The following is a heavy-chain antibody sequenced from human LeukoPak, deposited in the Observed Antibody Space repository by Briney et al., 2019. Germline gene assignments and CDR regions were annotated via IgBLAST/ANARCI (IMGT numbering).Heavy chain of an antibody. CDR2: INHSGST. CDR1: GGSFSGYY. J-gene: IGHJ4*02. Sequence: SETLSLTCAVYGGSFSGYYWSWIRQPPGKGLEWIGEINHSGSTNYNPTLKSRVTIAVDTPKNQFSLKVSSVTAADTAVYRSARGPRRPAAAPEYWGQGALVTVSS. V-gene: IGHV4-34*01. CDR3: ARGPRRPAAAPEY. D-gene: IGHD6-13*01.